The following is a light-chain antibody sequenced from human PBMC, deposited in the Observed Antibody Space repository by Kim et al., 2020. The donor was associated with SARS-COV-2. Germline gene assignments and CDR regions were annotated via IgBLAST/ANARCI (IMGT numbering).Light chain of an antibody. CDR1: QDVTSW. CDR3: QQANSFPLT. CDR2: SAS. Sequence: ASVGDRVIITCRASQDVTSWLAWYQLKPGKPPKLLIYSASRLLSGVPSRFSGSGSGTEFTLTISSLQPEDFATYYCQQANSFPLTFGGGTKVDIK. V-gene: IGKV1-12*01. J-gene: IGKJ4*01.